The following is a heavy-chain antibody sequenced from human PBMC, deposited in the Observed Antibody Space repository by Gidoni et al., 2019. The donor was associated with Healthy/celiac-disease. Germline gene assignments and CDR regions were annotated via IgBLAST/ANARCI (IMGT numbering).Heavy chain of an antibody. V-gene: IGHV1-69*06. CDR2: IIPIFGTA. CDR3: ARRGNSDIYYGFDY. J-gene: IGHJ4*02. CDR1: GGTFSSYA. Sequence: QVQLVQSGAEVKKPGSSVKVSCKASGGTFSSYAISWVRQAPGQGLEWMGGIIPIFGTANYAQKFQGRGTITADKSTSTAYMELSSLRSEDTAVYYCARRGNSDIYYGFDYWGQGTLVTVSS. D-gene: IGHD3-22*01.